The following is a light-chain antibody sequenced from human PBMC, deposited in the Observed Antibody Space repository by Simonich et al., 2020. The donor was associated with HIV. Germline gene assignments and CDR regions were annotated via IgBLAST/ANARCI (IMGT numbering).Light chain of an antibody. CDR2: GTS. V-gene: IGKV3-15*01. Sequence: EIVMTQSPGTLSVSPGERTTLSCRASQSVRSNVAWYQQKPGQAPRLLIYGTSPRATVIPARFSGSGSGTDFTLTISSLQSEDFAVYYCQQYNNWPPYTFSQGTKLEIK. J-gene: IGKJ2*01. CDR1: QSVRSN. CDR3: QQYNNWPPYT.